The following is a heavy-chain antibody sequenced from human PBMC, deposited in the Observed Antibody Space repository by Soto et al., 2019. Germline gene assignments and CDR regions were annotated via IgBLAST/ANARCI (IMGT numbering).Heavy chain of an antibody. D-gene: IGHD5-12*01. J-gene: IGHJ4*02. V-gene: IGHV3-15*01. CDR2: VKSKTDGGAT. CDR3: TTARRSGYYDPVDF. Sequence: GGSLRLSCTASGFTFYNTCMSWVRQAPGKGLEWVGRVKSKTDGGATDYTAPVKGRFTISRDDSTNTLYLQMNSLQTDDTAVYYCTTARRSGYYDPVDFWGQGTLVTVSS. CDR1: GFTFYNTC.